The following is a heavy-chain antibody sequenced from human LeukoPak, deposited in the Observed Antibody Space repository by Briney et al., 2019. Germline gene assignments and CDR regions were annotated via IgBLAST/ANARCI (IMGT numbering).Heavy chain of an antibody. CDR2: IIPIFGTA. V-gene: IGHV1-69*05. D-gene: IGHD3-9*01. CDR1: GGTFSSYA. CDR3: ARVGNVLRYLDWGDYYYYYMDV. J-gene: IGHJ6*03. Sequence: GASVKVSCKASGGTFSSYAISWVRQAPGQGLEWMGGIIPIFGTANYAQKFQGRVTITTDESTSTAYMELSSLRSEDTAVYYCARVGNVLRYLDWGDYYYYYMDVWGKGTTVTVSS.